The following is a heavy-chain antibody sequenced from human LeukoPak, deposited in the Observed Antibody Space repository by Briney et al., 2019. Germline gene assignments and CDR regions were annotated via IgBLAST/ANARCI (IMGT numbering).Heavy chain of an antibody. V-gene: IGHV3-9*01. D-gene: IGHD7-27*01. CDR3: AKGRWGTLDY. J-gene: IGHJ4*02. CDR1: GFTFADYA. Sequence: QPGRSLRLSCAASGFTFADYAMHWVRQAPGKGLEWVSGISWNSGTIGYADSVKGRFTISRDNAKNSLYLQMNSLRAEDTALYYCAKGRWGTLDYWGQGTLVTVSS. CDR2: ISWNSGTI.